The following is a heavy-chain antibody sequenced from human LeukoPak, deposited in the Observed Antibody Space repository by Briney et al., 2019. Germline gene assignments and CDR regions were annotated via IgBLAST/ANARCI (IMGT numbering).Heavy chain of an antibody. CDR3: ARYYIEGRCFDY. J-gene: IGHJ4*02. D-gene: IGHD3-10*01. CDR2: INPSGGST. CDR1: GYTFTSYY. Sequence: ASVKVSCKASGYTFTSYYMDWVRQAPGQGLEWMGIINPSGGSTSYAQKFQGRVTMTRDMSTSTVYMELSRLRSEDTAVYYCARYYIEGRCFDYWGQGTLVTVSS. V-gene: IGHV1-46*01.